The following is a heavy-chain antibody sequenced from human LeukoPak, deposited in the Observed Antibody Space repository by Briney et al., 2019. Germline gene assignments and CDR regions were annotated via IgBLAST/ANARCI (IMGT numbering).Heavy chain of an antibody. CDR2: IYYSGST. V-gene: IGHV4-59*01. D-gene: IGHD2-2*01. CDR3: ARSSARVPAARWGYYYYYMDV. CDR1: GGSISSYY. Sequence: PSETLSLTCTVSGGSISSYYWSWIRQPPGKGLDWIGYIYYSGSTNYNPSLKSRVTISVDTSKTQFSLKLSSVTAADTAVYYCARSSARVPAARWGYYYYYMDVWGKGTTVTISS. J-gene: IGHJ6*03.